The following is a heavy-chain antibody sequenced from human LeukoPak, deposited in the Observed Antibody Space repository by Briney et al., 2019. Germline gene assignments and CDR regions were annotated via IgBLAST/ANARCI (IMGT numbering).Heavy chain of an antibody. Sequence: ASVKVSCKASVYTFTSYDINWVRQATGQGLEWMGWMNPNSGNTGYAQKFQGRVTMTRNTSISTAYMELSSLRSEDTAVYYCATARTVGATTSFDYWGQGTLVTVSS. D-gene: IGHD1-26*01. CDR1: VYTFTSYD. V-gene: IGHV1-8*01. CDR2: MNPNSGNT. CDR3: ATARTVGATTSFDY. J-gene: IGHJ4*02.